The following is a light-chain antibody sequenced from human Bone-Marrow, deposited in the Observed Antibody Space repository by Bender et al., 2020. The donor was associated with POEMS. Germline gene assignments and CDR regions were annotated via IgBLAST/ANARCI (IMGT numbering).Light chain of an antibody. CDR1: SSNIGSNF. V-gene: IGLV1-44*01. CDR2: SNN. J-gene: IGLJ3*02. CDR3: AVWDDSLNGWV. Sequence: QSVLTQPPSASGTPGQRVTISCSGSSSNIGSNFVNWYQQLPGTAPKLLIYSNNQRPSGVPDRFSGSRSGTSASLAISGLQAEDEADYYCAVWDDSLNGWVVGGGTKLTVL.